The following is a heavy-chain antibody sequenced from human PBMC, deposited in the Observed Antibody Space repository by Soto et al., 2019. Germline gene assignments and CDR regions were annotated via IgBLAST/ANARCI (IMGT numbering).Heavy chain of an antibody. V-gene: IGHV3-30*17. CDR2: LSYDETQA. Sequence: QMHLLESGGGVVQPGGSLRLSCVASGLTFKNYDMHWVRQTPGKGLEWLAILSYDETQAFYAESLEGRFTIARDNSKKTLYLQLNSLTTEDTAIYYCVKGYCGISCPNYDPPKQFDSWGQGTLVTVAS. CDR3: VKGYCGISCPNYDPPKQFDS. D-gene: IGHD2-21*01. J-gene: IGHJ4*02. CDR1: GLTFKNYD.